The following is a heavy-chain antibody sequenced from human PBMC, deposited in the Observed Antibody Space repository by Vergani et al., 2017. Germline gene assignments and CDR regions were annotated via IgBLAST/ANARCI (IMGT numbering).Heavy chain of an antibody. CDR3: ARDSQQLGDAFDI. CDR1: GFTFSSYG. J-gene: IGHJ3*02. D-gene: IGHD6-13*01. V-gene: IGHV3-30*03. Sequence: QVQLVESGGGVVQPGRSLRLSCAASGFTFSSYGMHWVRQAPGKGLEWVAVISYDGSNKYYADSVKGRFTISRDNSKNTLYLQMNSLRAGDTAVYYCARDSQQLGDAFDIWGQGTMVTVSS. CDR2: ISYDGSNK.